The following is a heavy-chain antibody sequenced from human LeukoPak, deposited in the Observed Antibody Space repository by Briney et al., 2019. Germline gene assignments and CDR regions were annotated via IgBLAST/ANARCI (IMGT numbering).Heavy chain of an antibody. J-gene: IGHJ6*02. CDR3: ARDRGTLYGVDV. Sequence: ASVKVSCKASRYTFTGYYIHWVRQAPGQGLEWMGWINPNTGGTDYAQEFQGRVTMTRDTSISTAYMELSGLRSDDTAVYFCARDRGTLYGVDVWGQGTTVTVSS. CDR2: INPNTGGT. V-gene: IGHV1-2*02. CDR1: RYTFTGYY. D-gene: IGHD3-10*01.